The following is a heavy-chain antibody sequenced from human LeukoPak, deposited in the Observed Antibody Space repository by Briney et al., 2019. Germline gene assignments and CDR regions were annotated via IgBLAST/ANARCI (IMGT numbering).Heavy chain of an antibody. CDR2: ISSSSSYI. V-gene: IGHV3-21*01. CDR3: ATIAARGGENWFDP. CDR1: GFTFSSYT. J-gene: IGHJ5*02. Sequence: PGGSLRLSCAASGFTFSSYTMNWVRQAPGKGLEWVSSISSSSSYIYYADSVKGRFTISRDNAKNSLYLQMNSLRAEDTAVHYCATIAARGGENWFDPWGQGTLVTVSS. D-gene: IGHD6-6*01.